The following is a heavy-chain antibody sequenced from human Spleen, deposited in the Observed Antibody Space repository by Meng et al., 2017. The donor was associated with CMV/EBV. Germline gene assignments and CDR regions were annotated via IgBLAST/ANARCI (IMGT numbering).Heavy chain of an antibody. D-gene: IGHD2-21*01. V-gene: IGHV1-69*05. J-gene: IGHJ4*02. CDR3: AKKGGGGLAFDY. CDR2: IMPIVGTA. Sequence: SVKVSCKASGDIFNNFSINWVRQAPGQGLEWMGGIMPIVGTATYAEKFQGRLTIKKDASPGATYMDLSSLRLDDTAVYYCAKKGGGGLAFDYWGQGTLVTVSS. CDR1: GDIFNNFS.